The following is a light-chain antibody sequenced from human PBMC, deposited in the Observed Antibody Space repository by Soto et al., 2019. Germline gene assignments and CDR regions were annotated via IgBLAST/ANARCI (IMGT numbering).Light chain of an antibody. CDR1: QSVNSNF. CDR2: GAS. J-gene: IGKJ2*01. V-gene: IGKV3-20*01. Sequence: ELVLTQSPGTLSLSPGERATLSCRASQSVNSNFLAWYKQKPGQAPRLLIYGASTRAAGVPDRFSGSGSGTDFTLTITRLEPEDFAMYYCQQYGRSPLMYTFGQGTKL. CDR3: QQYGRSPLMYT.